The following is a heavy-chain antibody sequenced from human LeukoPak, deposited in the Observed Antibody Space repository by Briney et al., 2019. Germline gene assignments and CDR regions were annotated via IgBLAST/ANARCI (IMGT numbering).Heavy chain of an antibody. Sequence: PGGSLRLSCAASGFTFSDYYMSWIRQAPGKGLEWVSYISSSGSTTYYADSVEGRFTISRDNAKNSLYLQMNSLRAEDTAVYYCARAACGGDCYSGFDYWGQGTLVTVSS. CDR1: GFTFSDYY. J-gene: IGHJ4*02. CDR2: ISSSGSTT. V-gene: IGHV3-11*04. D-gene: IGHD2-21*01. CDR3: ARAACGGDCYSGFDY.